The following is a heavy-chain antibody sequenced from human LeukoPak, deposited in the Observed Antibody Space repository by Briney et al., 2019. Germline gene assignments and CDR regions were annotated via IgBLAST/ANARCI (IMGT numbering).Heavy chain of an antibody. Sequence: GGSLRLSCAASGITFSSDAMSWVRQAPGKGLEWVSAISGGSTYYAGSVKGRCTISRDNSKNTRCLQMNTLRAEDNALNFRSKCRRYSSGWCNWLGPWGQGTQVTGSS. CDR2: ISGGST. D-gene: IGHD2-15*01. CDR1: GITFSSDA. CDR3: SKCRRYSSGWCNWLGP. V-gene: IGHV3-23*01. J-gene: IGHJ5*02.